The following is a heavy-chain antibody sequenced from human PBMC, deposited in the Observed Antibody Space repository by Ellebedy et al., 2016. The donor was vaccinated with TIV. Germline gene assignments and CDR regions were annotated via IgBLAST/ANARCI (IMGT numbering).Heavy chain of an antibody. Sequence: AASVKVSCKASGGTFSSYAISWVRQAPGQGLEWMGGIIPIFGATNYAQKFQGRVTITADESTRTAYMELSSLRSEDTAVYYWARPEVAWGQGTLVTVSS. CDR1: GGTFSSYA. V-gene: IGHV1-69*13. CDR2: IIPIFGAT. D-gene: IGHD2-21*01. J-gene: IGHJ4*02. CDR3: ARPEVA.